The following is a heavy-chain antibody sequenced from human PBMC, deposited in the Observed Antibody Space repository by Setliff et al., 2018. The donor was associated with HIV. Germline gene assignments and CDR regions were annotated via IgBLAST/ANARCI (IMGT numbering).Heavy chain of an antibody. CDR1: GFSFSSYW. J-gene: IGHJ1*01. D-gene: IGHD6-13*01. CDR2: INTDGSST. V-gene: IGHV3-74*01. Sequence: PGGSLRLSCAASGFSFSSYWMHWVRQAPGKGLVWVSRINTDGSSTSYADSVKGRFTISRDNAKNTLYLQMNSLRAEDTAVYYCARDSSSWSWAEYFQFWGQGTPVTVSS. CDR3: ARDSSSWSWAEYFQF.